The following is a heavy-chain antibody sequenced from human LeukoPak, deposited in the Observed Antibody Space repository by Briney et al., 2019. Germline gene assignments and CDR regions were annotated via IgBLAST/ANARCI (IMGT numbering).Heavy chain of an antibody. V-gene: IGHV3-74*01. CDR2: INRDGSSA. CDR3: ARGGGLDV. D-gene: IGHD3-16*01. Sequence: GGSLRLSCAASGFTFSSYWMHWVRQSPGKGPVWVSRINRDGSSANYADSVKGRFTISRDNAKNSLYLQMSNLRAEDTAVYFCARGGGLDVWGQGATVTVSS. J-gene: IGHJ6*02. CDR1: GFTFSSYW.